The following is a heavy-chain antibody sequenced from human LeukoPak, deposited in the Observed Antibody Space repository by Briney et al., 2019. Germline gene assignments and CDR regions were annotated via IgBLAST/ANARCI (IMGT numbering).Heavy chain of an antibody. J-gene: IGHJ6*03. CDR1: GGSISSGSYY. V-gene: IGHV4-61*02. CDR3: ARIAARVYYYYMDV. D-gene: IGHD6-6*01. CDR2: IYTSGST. Sequence: SETLSLTCTVSGGSISSGSYYWRWLRQPAGKGLEWIGRIYTSGSTNYNPSLKSRVTISVDTSKNQFSLKPSSVTAADTAVYYCARIAARVYYYYMDVWGKGTTVTVSS.